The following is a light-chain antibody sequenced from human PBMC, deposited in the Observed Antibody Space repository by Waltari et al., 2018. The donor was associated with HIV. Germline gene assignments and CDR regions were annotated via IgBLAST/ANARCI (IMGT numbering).Light chain of an antibody. J-gene: IGLJ3*02. V-gene: IGLV2-23*02. CDR3: CSYAGSSTLL. CDR2: DVS. CDR1: SSDVGGYKY. Sequence: QSALTQPASVSGSPGQSITISCTGASSDVGGYKYVSWYQHHPGKAPKLMIYDVSERPAGVSNRFSCSKSGNTASLTISGLQAEDEADYYCCSYAGSSTLLFGGGTKVTVL.